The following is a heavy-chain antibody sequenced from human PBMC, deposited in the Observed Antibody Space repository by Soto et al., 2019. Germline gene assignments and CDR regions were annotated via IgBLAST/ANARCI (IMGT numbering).Heavy chain of an antibody. CDR1: GFSFSNYA. V-gene: IGHV3-33*01. D-gene: IGHD1-26*01. Sequence: QVQLVESGGGVVQPGKSLRLSCGASGFSFSNYAMHWVRQAPGKGLEWVAVIWYDGSNKYYADSVKGRFTISKDNSQNTLYLQMNSLRAEDTAVYYCTRDPYGGSRYYFDSWGQGTLVTVSS. CDR2: IWYDGSNK. J-gene: IGHJ4*02. CDR3: TRDPYGGSRYYFDS.